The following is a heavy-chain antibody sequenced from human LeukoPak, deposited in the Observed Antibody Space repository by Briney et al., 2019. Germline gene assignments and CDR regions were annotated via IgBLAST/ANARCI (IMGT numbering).Heavy chain of an antibody. D-gene: IGHD4/OR15-4a*01. CDR3: AKDGYAMVSFFDY. Sequence: PGGSLRLSCAASGFTLNRYWMHWVRQAPGKGLEWVSGISGSGGNTYYADSVKGRFTISRDNSKNTLYLQLNSLRAEDTAVYYCAKDGYAMVSFFDYWGQGTLVSVSS. V-gene: IGHV3-23*01. CDR2: ISGSGGNT. CDR1: GFTLNRYW. J-gene: IGHJ4*02.